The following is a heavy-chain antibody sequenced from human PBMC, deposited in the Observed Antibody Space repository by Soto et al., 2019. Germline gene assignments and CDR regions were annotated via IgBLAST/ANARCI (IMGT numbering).Heavy chain of an antibody. V-gene: IGHV1-18*01. D-gene: IGHD1-26*01. CDR3: ARDSGSYSPYYFDY. CDR1: VYTFTSYG. Sequence: ASVKVSCKASVYTFTSYGISWVRQAPGQGLERMGWISAYNGNTNYAQKLQGRVTMTTDTSTSTAYMELRSLRSDDTAVYYCARDSGSYSPYYFDYWGQGTLVTVSS. J-gene: IGHJ4*02. CDR2: ISAYNGNT.